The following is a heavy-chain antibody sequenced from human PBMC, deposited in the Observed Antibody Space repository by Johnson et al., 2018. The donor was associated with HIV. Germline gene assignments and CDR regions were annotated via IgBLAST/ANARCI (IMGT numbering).Heavy chain of an antibody. V-gene: IGHV3-11*04. CDR2: ISKSGSPI. J-gene: IGHJ3*02. CDR3: ARSIVGAIVDAFDI. D-gene: IGHD1-26*01. Sequence: QVQLVESGGGVVQPGGSLRLSCAASGFTFSDYYMTWIRQAPGKGLEWLSYISKSGSPIYYSVSVKGRFTISRDNAKNSLYLQMNSLRAEDTAVYYCARSIVGAIVDAFDIWGQGTMVTVSS. CDR1: GFTFSDYY.